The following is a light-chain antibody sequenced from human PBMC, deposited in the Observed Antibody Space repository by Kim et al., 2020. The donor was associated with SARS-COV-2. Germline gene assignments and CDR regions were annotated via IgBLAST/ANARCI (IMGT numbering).Light chain of an antibody. CDR3: QQYGNAPRS. V-gene: IGKV3-20*01. CDR2: GAS. J-gene: IGKJ2*03. Sequence: LSPGERATLSCKASQSVSSRNLAWYQQKPGQAPRLLIYGASGRATGIPDRFSGSGSGTDFTLTISRLEPEDFAVYSCQQYGNAPRSFGQGTKLEI. CDR1: QSVSSRN.